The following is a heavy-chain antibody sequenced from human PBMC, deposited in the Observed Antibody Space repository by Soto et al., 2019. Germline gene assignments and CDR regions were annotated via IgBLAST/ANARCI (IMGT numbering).Heavy chain of an antibody. CDR1: GGSISSGGYY. CDR3: ARASGNYYDSSGYYLHDY. CDR2: IYYSGST. Sequence: SETLSLTCTVSGGSISSGGYYWSWIRQHPGKGLEWIGYIYYSGSTYYNPSLKSRVTISVDTSKNQFSLKLSSVTAADTAVYYCARASGNYYDSSGYYLHDYWGQGTLVTVSS. V-gene: IGHV4-31*03. J-gene: IGHJ4*02. D-gene: IGHD3-22*01.